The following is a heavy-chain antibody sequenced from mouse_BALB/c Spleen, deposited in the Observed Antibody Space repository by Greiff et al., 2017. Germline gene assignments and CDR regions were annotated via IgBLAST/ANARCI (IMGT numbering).Heavy chain of an antibody. CDR3: ARGTTATFDY. Sequence: VQLQQSGAELVMPGASVKMSCKASGYTFTDYWMHWVKQRPGQGLEWIGAIDTSDSYTSYNQKFKGKATLTVDESSSTAYMQLSSLTSEDSAVYYCARGTTATFDYWGQGTTLTVSS. D-gene: IGHD1-2*01. J-gene: IGHJ2*01. V-gene: IGHV1-69*01. CDR2: IDTSDSYT. CDR1: GYTFTDYW.